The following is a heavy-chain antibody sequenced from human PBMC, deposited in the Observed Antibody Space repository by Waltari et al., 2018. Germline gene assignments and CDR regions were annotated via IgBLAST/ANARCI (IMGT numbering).Heavy chain of an antibody. CDR3: AKGHSGSYGLKD. CDR1: GLNLDDYA. Sequence: EVQLVESGGGLVQPGRSWRLSCAGSGLNLDDYAMHWVRQAPGKGLEWVSGISWNSDNIGYADSVKGRFTISRDNAKNSLYLQMNSLRPEDTALYYCAKGHSGSYGLKDWGQGTLVTVSS. D-gene: IGHD1-26*01. CDR2: ISWNSDNI. J-gene: IGHJ4*02. V-gene: IGHV3-9*01.